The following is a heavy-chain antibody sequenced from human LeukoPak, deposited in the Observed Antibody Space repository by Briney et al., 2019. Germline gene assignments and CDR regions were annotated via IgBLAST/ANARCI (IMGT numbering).Heavy chain of an antibody. J-gene: IGHJ6*03. V-gene: IGHV3-43D*03. Sequence: GESLRLSCAASGFTFDDYAMHWVRQAPGKGLEWVSLISWDGGTTYYADSVKGRFTISRDNSKNSLYLQMNSLRAEDTALYYCAKDSQEDYYYYMDVWGKGTTVTVSS. CDR2: ISWDGGTT. CDR1: GFTFDDYA. CDR3: AKDSQEDYYYYMDV.